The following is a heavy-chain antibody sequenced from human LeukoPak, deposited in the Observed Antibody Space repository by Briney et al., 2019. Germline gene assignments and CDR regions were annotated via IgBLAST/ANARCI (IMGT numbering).Heavy chain of an antibody. V-gene: IGHV4-4*02. CDR2: ISLSGLT. CDR3: SRESGPFCPFGH. CDR1: GVSITSTNW. D-gene: IGHD1-26*01. Sequence: SETLSLTCDVSGVSITSTNWWSWVRQSPGQGLEWIGEISLSGLTNYNPSLKSRVTMSLDKSKNHLSLSLTSVTAADTAVYYCSRESGPFCPFGHWGQGTLVTVSS. J-gene: IGHJ4*02.